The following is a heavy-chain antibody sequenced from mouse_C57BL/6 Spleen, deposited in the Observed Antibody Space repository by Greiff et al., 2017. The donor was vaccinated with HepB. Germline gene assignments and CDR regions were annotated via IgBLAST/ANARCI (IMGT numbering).Heavy chain of an antibody. CDR3: ARDGSSYETNWYFDV. Sequence: VQLQQSGPVLVKPGASVKMSCKASGYTFTDYYMNWVKQSHGKSLEWIGVINPYNGGTSYNQKFKGKATLTVDKSSSTAYMELNSLTSEDSAVYYCARDGSSYETNWYFDVWGTGTTVTVSS. J-gene: IGHJ1*03. V-gene: IGHV1-19*01. CDR2: INPYNGGT. D-gene: IGHD1-1*01. CDR1: GYTFTDYY.